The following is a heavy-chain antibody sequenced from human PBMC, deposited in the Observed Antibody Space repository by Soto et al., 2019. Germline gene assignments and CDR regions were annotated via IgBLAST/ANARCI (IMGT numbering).Heavy chain of an antibody. CDR2: IYHSGST. D-gene: IGHD3-10*02. Sequence: PSETLSLTCAVSGGSISSGGYSWSWIRQPPGKGLEWIGYIYHSGSTYYNPSLKSRVTISVDRSKNQFSLKLSSVTADDTAVYYCAKDQLYIRGVIHNWFDPWGQGTLVTVSS. J-gene: IGHJ5*02. V-gene: IGHV4-30-2*01. CDR1: GGSISSGGYS. CDR3: AKDQLYIRGVIHNWFDP.